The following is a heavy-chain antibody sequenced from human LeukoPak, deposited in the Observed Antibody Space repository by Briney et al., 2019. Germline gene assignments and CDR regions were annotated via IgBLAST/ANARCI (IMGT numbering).Heavy chain of an antibody. J-gene: IGHJ6*02. CDR3: ARGSQRGAAANYYGMDV. V-gene: IGHV3-74*01. CDR2: INSDGSST. CDR1: GFTLSSYW. Sequence: GGSLRLSCAASGFTLSSYWMHWVRHAPGKGLVWVSRINSDGSSTAYADSVKGRFTISRDNAKNTLYLQMNSLGAEDTAVYHCARGSQRGAAANYYGMDVWGQGTTVTVSS. D-gene: IGHD2-2*01.